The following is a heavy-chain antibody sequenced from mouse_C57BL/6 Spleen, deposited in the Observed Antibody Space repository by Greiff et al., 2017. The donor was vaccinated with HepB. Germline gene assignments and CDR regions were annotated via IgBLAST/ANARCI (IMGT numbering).Heavy chain of an antibody. D-gene: IGHD4-1*01. CDR1: GFTFSSYA. V-gene: IGHV5-4*01. CDR2: ISDGGSYT. CDR3: ARDPLGRYYFDY. J-gene: IGHJ2*01. Sequence: DVMLVESGGGLVKPGGSLKLSCAASGFTFSSYAMSWVRQTPEKRLEWVATISDGGSYTYYPDNVKGRFTISRDNAKNNLYLQMSHLKSEDTAMYYCARDPLGRYYFDYWGQGTTLTVSS.